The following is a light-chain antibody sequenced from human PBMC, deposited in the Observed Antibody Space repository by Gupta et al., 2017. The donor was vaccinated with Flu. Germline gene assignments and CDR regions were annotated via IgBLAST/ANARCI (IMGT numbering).Light chain of an antibody. Sequence: QSVLIQPPAISGTPGQRVTISCTGSTSNLGHNYVCWYQQLPGTAPKLLIYRNNQRPSGVPARFSASGSGTSASLAISGLRSEDEADYYCVAWDDDLRGPMFGGGTKLTVL. V-gene: IGLV1-47*01. CDR1: TSNLGHNY. J-gene: IGLJ3*02. CDR2: RNN. CDR3: VAWDDDLRGPM.